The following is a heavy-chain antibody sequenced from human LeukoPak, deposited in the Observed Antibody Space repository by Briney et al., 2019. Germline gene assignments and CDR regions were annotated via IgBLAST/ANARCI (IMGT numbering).Heavy chain of an antibody. Sequence: GESLKISCKGSRYNFTSYWIGWVRQMPGRGLEWMGIIYPGDSDTRYSPSFQGQVTISADKSISTAYLQWSSLKASDTAMYYCARLLRNIAAAVYYFDYWGQGTLVTVSS. D-gene: IGHD6-13*01. CDR3: ARLLRNIAAAVYYFDY. V-gene: IGHV5-51*01. CDR1: RYNFTSYW. J-gene: IGHJ4*02. CDR2: IYPGDSDT.